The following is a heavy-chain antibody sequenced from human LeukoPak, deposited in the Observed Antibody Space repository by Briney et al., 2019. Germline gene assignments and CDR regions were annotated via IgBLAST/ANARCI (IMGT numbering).Heavy chain of an antibody. Sequence: PSETLSLTCTVSGGSVSSGSYYWSWIRQPPGKGLEWIGYVYYNGNTNYRPSLESRVTISVDTSKNQFSLKLTSVTAADTAVYYCSRESGPFCPFGHWGQGTLVAVTS. CDR1: GGSVSSGSYY. D-gene: IGHD1-26*01. V-gene: IGHV4-61*01. CDR2: VYYNGNT. J-gene: IGHJ4*02. CDR3: SRESGPFCPFGH.